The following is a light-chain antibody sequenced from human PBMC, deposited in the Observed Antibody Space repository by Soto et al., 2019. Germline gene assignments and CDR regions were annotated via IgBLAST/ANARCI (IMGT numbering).Light chain of an antibody. V-gene: IGKV1-27*01. CDR2: AES. CDR1: QGISNY. J-gene: IGKJ1*01. Sequence: DIQMTQSPSSLSASVGDRVTITCRASQGISNYLAWYQQKPGKVPKLLIYAESTLQSGVPSRFSGSGSGTDFTLTISSMQPEDVTTYYCQKYNGAPWKFGQGTKVEIK. CDR3: QKYNGAPWK.